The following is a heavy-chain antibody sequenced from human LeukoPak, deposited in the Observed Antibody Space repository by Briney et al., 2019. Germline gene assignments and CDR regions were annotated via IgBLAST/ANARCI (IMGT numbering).Heavy chain of an antibody. Sequence: GASVKVSCKSSGYTFTSYGISWVRQAPGQGLEWMGWISAYNGNTNYAQKLQGRVPMTTDTSTSTAYMELSSLRSDDTAVYYFARDRGDSGSGWYPSPSGYWGQGTLVTVSS. CDR1: GYTFTSYG. D-gene: IGHD6-19*01. CDR3: ARDRGDSGSGWYPSPSGY. J-gene: IGHJ4*02. V-gene: IGHV1-18*01. CDR2: ISAYNGNT.